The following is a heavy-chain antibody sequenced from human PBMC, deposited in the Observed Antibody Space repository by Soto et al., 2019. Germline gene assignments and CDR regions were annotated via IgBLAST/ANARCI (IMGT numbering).Heavy chain of an antibody. Sequence: QVQLVESGGGVVQPGRSLRLSCAASGFTFSSYGMHWVRQAPGKGQEWVAVIWYDGSNKYYADSVKGRFTISRDNSKNTLYLQMNSLRAEDTAVYYCARDRDGDKVWDPNWFDPWGQGTLVTVSS. J-gene: IGHJ5*02. D-gene: IGHD4-17*01. V-gene: IGHV3-33*01. CDR2: IWYDGSNK. CDR1: GFTFSSYG. CDR3: ARDRDGDKVWDPNWFDP.